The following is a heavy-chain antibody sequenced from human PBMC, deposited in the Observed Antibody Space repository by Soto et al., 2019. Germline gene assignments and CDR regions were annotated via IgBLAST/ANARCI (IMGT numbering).Heavy chain of an antibody. D-gene: IGHD6-13*01. Sequence: GGSLRLSCAASGFSFSSYAMSWVRQAPGKGLEWVSAISGSGGSTYYADSVKGRFTISRDNSKNTLYLQMNSLRAEDTAVYYCAKESGYSSSWFEFDYWGQGTLVSVSS. J-gene: IGHJ4*02. V-gene: IGHV3-23*01. CDR3: AKESGYSSSWFEFDY. CDR1: GFSFSSYA. CDR2: ISGSGGST.